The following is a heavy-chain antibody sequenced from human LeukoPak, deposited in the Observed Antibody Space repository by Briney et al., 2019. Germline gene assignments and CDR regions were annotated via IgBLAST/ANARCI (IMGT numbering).Heavy chain of an antibody. CDR1: GFTFSNSV. D-gene: IGHD2-15*01. CDR3: ARDRGAYCSGGSCYSRNWFDP. V-gene: IGHV3-33*01. CDR2: IWYDGSNT. Sequence: GGSLRLSCAASGFTFSNSVMHWVRQAPGKGLEWVAIIWYDGSNTYYADSVKGRFTISRDNAKNTLYLQMNSLRAEDTAVYYCARDRGAYCSGGSCYSRNWFDPWGQGTLVTVSS. J-gene: IGHJ5*02.